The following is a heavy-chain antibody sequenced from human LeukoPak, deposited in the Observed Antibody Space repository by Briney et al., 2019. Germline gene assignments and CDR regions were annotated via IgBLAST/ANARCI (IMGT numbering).Heavy chain of an antibody. CDR2: IYWDDDK. V-gene: IGHV2-5*02. J-gene: IGHJ5*02. CDR3: VYRSVEWFDP. D-gene: IGHD3-3*01. Sequence: SGPTLVKPTQTLTLTCTFSGFSLRTRGVGVGWIRQPPGKALEWLALIYWDDDKRYSPSLKSRLSITKDTSKNQVVLTMTSMDPVDTATYYCVYRSVEWFDPWGQGTLVTVSS. CDR1: GFSLRTRGVG.